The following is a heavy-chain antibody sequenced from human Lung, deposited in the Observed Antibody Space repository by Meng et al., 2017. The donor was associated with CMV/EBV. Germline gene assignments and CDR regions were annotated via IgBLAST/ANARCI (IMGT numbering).Heavy chain of an antibody. V-gene: IGHV3-74*01. CDR3: ATELITTAGTRRGY. CDR1: GFTFSSYW. D-gene: IGHD6-13*01. Sequence: SCAASGFTFSSYWMHWVRQVPGKGLVWVARINSDGSSTSYADSVKGRFTISRDNAKNTLYLQMNSLRAEDTAVYYCATELITTAGTRRGYWGQGTLVTVSS. CDR2: INSDGSST. J-gene: IGHJ4*02.